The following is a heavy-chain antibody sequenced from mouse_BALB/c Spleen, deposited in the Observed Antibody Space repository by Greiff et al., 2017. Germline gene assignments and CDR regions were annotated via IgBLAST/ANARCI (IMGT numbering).Heavy chain of an antibody. Sequence: QVHVKQSGAELVRPGTSVKVSCKASGYAFTNYLIEWVKQRPGQGLAWIGVINPGSGGTNYNEKFKGKATLTADKSSSTAYMQLSSLTSDDSAVYFCAREGVYGSSYGYFDYWGQGTTLTVSS. D-gene: IGHD1-1*01. CDR3: AREGVYGSSYGYFDY. V-gene: IGHV1-54*01. J-gene: IGHJ2*01. CDR1: GYAFTNYL. CDR2: INPGSGGT.